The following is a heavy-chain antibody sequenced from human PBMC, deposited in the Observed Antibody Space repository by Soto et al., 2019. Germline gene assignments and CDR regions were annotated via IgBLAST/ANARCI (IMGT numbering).Heavy chain of an antibody. Sequence: GESLKISCKGAGYSFFGYWIGWVRQMPGTGLEWLGIIYPGNSNTRYSPSFEGQVTMSADKSINTAYLQWSSLRASDTAIYFCARPSDVGLASSFEYWGQGTQVTVSS. CDR2: IYPGNSNT. CDR1: GYSFFGYW. CDR3: ARPSDVGLASSFEY. J-gene: IGHJ4*02. V-gene: IGHV5-51*01.